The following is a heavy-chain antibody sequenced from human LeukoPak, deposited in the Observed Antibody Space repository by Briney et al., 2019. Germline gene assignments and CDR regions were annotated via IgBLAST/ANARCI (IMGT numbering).Heavy chain of an antibody. J-gene: IGHJ4*02. CDR1: GFTVSSNY. V-gene: IGHV3-53*01. D-gene: IGHD3-22*01. Sequence: GGSLRLSCAASGFTVSSNYMSWVRQAPGKGLEWVSVIYSGGNTNYADSVKGRFTISRDNSKNTLYLQMNSLRAEDTAVCYCARGVGNYYDNSGYQNWGQGTLVTVSS. CDR2: IYSGGNT. CDR3: ARGVGNYYDNSGYQN.